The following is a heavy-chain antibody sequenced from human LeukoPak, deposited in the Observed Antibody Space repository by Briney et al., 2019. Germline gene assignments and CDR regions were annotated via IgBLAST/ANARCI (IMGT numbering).Heavy chain of an antibody. J-gene: IGHJ6*02. D-gene: IGHD6-19*01. CDR3: ARKNAKYSSGWYADYGMDV. V-gene: IGHV6-1*01. CDR2: TYYRSKWYN. Sequence: SQTLSLTCAISGDSVSSNSAAWNWIRQSPSRGLEWLGRTYYRSKWYNDYVVSVKSRITINPNTSKNQFSLQLNSVTPEDTAVYYCARKNAKYSSGWYADYGMDVWGQGTTVTVS. CDR1: GDSVSSNSAA.